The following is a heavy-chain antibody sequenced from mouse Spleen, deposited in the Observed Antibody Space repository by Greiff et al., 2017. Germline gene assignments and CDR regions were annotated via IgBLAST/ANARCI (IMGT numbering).Heavy chain of an antibody. CDR1: GFSLTSYG. J-gene: IGHJ1*01. CDR3: ARRGGNWYFDV. V-gene: IGHV2-4-1*01. CDR2: IWSGGST. Sequence: VQLQQSGPSLVQPSQSLSITCTVSGFSLTSYGVHWVRQSPGKGLEWLGVIWSGGSTDYNAAFISRLSISKDNSKSQVFFKMNSLQADDTAIYYCARRGGNWYFDVWGAGTTVTVSS.